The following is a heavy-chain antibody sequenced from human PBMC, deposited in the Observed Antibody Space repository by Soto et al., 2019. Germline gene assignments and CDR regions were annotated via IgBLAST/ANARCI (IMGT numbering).Heavy chain of an antibody. CDR1: GFTFSSYG. CDR2: ISYDGSNK. J-gene: IGHJ4*02. D-gene: IGHD6-13*01. V-gene: IGHV3-30*18. CDR3: AKDKESAAAGIWFVADY. Sequence: PGGSLRLSCAASGFTFSSYGMHWVRQAPGKGLEWVAVISYDGSNKYYVDSVKGRFTISRDNSKNTLYLQMNSLRAEDTAVYYCAKDKESAAAGIWFVADYWGQGTLVTVSS.